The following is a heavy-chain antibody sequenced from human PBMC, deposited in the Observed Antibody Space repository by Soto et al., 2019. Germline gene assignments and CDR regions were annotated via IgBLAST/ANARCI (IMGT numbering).Heavy chain of an antibody. V-gene: IGHV3-9*01. CDR1: GFTFDDHA. Sequence: EVQLVESGGGMVQPGRSLRLSCVASGFTFDDHAMHWVRRGPGRGLEWVSGISWNSETTGYADSVRGRFTISRDNAKNSLYLQMNSLRVEDTAFYYCAKDEGGGWSVAQGSSYAYYGMDVWGQGTTVIVS. J-gene: IGHJ6*02. CDR2: ISWNSETT. CDR3: AKDEGGGWSVAQGSSYAYYGMDV. D-gene: IGHD3-3*01.